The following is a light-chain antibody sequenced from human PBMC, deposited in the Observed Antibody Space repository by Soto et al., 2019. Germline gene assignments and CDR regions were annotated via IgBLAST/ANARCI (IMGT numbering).Light chain of an antibody. V-gene: IGLV2-14*01. J-gene: IGLJ1*01. Sequence: QPVLTQPASVSGSPGQSITISCTGTSSDVGGYNYVSWYQQHPGKAPKLMIYEVNNRPSGVSNRFSGSKSGNTASLTISGLQAEDEADYYCSSYSRSSSYVFGTGTKLTVL. CDR2: EVN. CDR3: SSYSRSSSYV. CDR1: SSDVGGYNY.